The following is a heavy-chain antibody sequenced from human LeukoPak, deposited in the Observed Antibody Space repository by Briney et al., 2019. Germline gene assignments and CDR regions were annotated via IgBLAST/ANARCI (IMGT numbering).Heavy chain of an antibody. CDR1: GFTFSSFD. V-gene: IGHV3-13*01. D-gene: IGHD1-1*01. CDR3: ARGPPRGKYYYMDV. Sequence: EGSLRLSCAASGFTFSSFDMHWVRQPTGQGLEWVSTIGTASDTYYPGSVEGRFTLSRDNAKNSLYLQMNSLTAGDTAVYYCARGPPRGKYYYMDVWGKGTTVTVSS. J-gene: IGHJ6*03. CDR2: IGTASDT.